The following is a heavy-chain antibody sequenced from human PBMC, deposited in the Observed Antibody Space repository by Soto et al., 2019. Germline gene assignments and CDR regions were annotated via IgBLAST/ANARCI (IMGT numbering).Heavy chain of an antibody. CDR3: ANNSPMVRVCMDV. CDR1: GFTFSVYA. V-gene: IGHV3-23*01. D-gene: IGHD3-10*01. Sequence: GGSLRLSCAASGFTFSVYAMSWVRQAPGKGLEWVSAISGSGGSTYYADSVKGRFTISRDNSKNTLYLQMNSLRAEDTAVYYCANNSPMVRVCMDVWGQGTTVTVSS. J-gene: IGHJ6*02. CDR2: ISGSGGST.